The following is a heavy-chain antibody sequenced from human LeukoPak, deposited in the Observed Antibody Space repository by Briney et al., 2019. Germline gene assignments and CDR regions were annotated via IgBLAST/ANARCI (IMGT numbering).Heavy chain of an antibody. V-gene: IGHV4-59*08. CDR2: IHYSGST. CDR1: GGSVSSYY. J-gene: IGHJ4*02. D-gene: IGHD1-26*01. Sequence: PSETLSLTCTVSGGSVSSYYWSWIRQPPGKGQEWIGFIHYSGSTKYNPSLKSRVTISVDTSKNQFSLKLNSMTAADTAVYYCARHSESSPHYFDFWGQGTLVTVSS. CDR3: ARHSESSPHYFDF.